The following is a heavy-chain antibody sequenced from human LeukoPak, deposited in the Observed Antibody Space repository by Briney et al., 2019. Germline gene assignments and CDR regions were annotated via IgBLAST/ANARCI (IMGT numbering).Heavy chain of an antibody. CDR3: AKGGWINTMIVVVITTFFDY. D-gene: IGHD3-22*01. Sequence: NPGGSLRLSCAASGFTFSSYAMSWVRQAPGKGLEWVSAISGSGGSTYYADSVKGRFTISRDNSKNTLYLQMNSLRAEDTAVYYCAKGGWINTMIVVVITTFFDYWGRGTLVTVSS. V-gene: IGHV3-23*01. CDR1: GFTFSSYA. J-gene: IGHJ4*02. CDR2: ISGSGGST.